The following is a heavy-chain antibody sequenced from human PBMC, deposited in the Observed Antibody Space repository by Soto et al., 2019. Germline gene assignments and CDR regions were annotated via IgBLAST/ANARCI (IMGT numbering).Heavy chain of an antibody. Sequence: ASVKVSCKASGYSFTNNDVSWVRQATGQGLEWMGWMNPGSGDTGYAQKFQGRVTITRDISIATAYMELSSLRSDDTAIYYCARMETFGSLNWFDPWGQGTLVTVSS. J-gene: IGHJ5*02. D-gene: IGHD3-16*01. CDR3: ARMETFGSLNWFDP. V-gene: IGHV1-8*01. CDR2: MNPGSGDT. CDR1: GYSFTNND.